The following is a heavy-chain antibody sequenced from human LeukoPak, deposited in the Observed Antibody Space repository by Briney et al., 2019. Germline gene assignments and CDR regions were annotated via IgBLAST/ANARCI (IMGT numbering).Heavy chain of an antibody. CDR1: GGTFSSYA. V-gene: IGHV1-69*04. Sequence: GASVKVSCKASGGTFSSYAISWVRQAPGQGLEWMGRIIPILGIANYAQKFQGRVTITADKSTSTAYMELSSLRSADTAVYYCARDYYGTFRLYWYFDLWGRGTLVTVSS. CDR3: ARDYYGTFRLYWYFDL. D-gene: IGHD3-10*01. J-gene: IGHJ2*01. CDR2: IIPILGIA.